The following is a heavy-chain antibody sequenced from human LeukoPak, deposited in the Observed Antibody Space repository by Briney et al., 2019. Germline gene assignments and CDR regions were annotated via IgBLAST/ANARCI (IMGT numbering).Heavy chain of an antibody. CDR2: IYYSGST. V-gene: IGHV4-38-2*01. J-gene: IGHJ6*03. CDR1: GYSISSGYY. D-gene: IGHD5-24*01. Sequence: KSSETLSLTCAVSGYSISSGYYWGWIRQPPGKGLEWIGSIYYSGSTYYNPSLKSRVTISVDTSKNQFSLKLSSVTAADTAVYYCARHAQEIYMDVWGKGTTVTVSS. CDR3: ARHAQEIYMDV.